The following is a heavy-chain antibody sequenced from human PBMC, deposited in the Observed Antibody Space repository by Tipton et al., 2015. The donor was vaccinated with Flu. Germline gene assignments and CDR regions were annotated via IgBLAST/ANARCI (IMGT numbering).Heavy chain of an antibody. V-gene: IGHV3-33*01. D-gene: IGHD1-7*01. Sequence: SLRLSCAASGFNFGIYGMHWVRQTPGKGLEWVAMIWYDGSNEKYADSVKGRFTISRDNSRNTVYLHMKSLRAEDTAVYYCARDGELELQYALDVWGQGTTVTVSS. J-gene: IGHJ6*02. CDR3: ARDGELELQYALDV. CDR2: IWYDGSNE. CDR1: GFNFGIYG.